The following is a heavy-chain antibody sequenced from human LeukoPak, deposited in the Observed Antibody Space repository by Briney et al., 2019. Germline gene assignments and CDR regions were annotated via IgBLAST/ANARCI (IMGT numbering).Heavy chain of an antibody. D-gene: IGHD6-13*01. CDR3: AREELGNWFDP. J-gene: IGHJ5*02. CDR2: INSDGSST. V-gene: IGHV3-74*01. Sequence: QPGGSLRLSCAASGFTFSSYWMHWVRQAPGKGLVWVSRINSDGSSTSYADSVKGRFTNSRDNAKNTLYLQMNSLRAEDTAVYYCAREELGNWFDPWGQGTLVTVSS. CDR1: GFTFSSYW.